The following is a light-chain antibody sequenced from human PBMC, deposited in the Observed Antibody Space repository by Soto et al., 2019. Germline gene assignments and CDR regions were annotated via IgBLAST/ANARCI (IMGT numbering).Light chain of an antibody. CDR3: CSYAGRPYV. CDR2: EVS. CDR1: SSDVGNYNL. J-gene: IGLJ1*01. Sequence: QSALTQPASVSGSPGQSITISCTGTSSDVGNYNLVSWHQQHPGKAPKLMIYEVSKRPSGVSNRFSGSKSGNTASLTISGLQAEDEADYYCCSYAGRPYVFGTGTKLTVL. V-gene: IGLV2-23*02.